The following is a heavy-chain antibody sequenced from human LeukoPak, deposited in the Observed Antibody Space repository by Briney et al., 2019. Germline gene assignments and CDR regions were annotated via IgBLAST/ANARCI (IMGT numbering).Heavy chain of an antibody. CDR3: ARVQDYYDSSGQTLYYYGMDV. D-gene: IGHD3-22*01. CDR2: INVSGGTT. J-gene: IGHJ6*02. CDR1: GFTFTNYG. Sequence: GGSLRLSCAASGFTFTNYGMSWVRQAPGKGLEWVSTINVSGGTTYYADSVKGRFTISRDNSKNTLYLQMNSLRAEDTAVYYCARVQDYYDSSGQTLYYYGMDVWGQGTTVTVSS. V-gene: IGHV3-23*01.